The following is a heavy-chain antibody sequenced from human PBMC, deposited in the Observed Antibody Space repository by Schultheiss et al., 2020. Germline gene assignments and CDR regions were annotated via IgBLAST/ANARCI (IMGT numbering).Heavy chain of an antibody. Sequence: SGPTLVKPTQTLTLTCTFSGFSLSTSGMCVSWIRQPPGKALEWLAHIFSNDEKSYSTSLKSRLTISKDTSKNQVVLTMTNMDPVDTATYYCARTGYSSSWTDCDYWGQGTLVTVSS. D-gene: IGHD6-13*01. J-gene: IGHJ4*02. CDR1: GFSLSTSGMC. V-gene: IGHV2-70*01. CDR2: IFSNDEK. CDR3: ARTGYSSSWTDCDY.